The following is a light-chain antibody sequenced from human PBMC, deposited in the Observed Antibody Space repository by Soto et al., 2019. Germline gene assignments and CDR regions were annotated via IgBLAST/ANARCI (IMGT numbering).Light chain of an antibody. J-gene: IGKJ1*01. CDR3: QKYNSALTWT. Sequence: DIQMTQSPSSLSASVGDRVTITCRASQGISNYLAWSQQKPGKVPKLLIYAASTLQSGVPSRFSGSGSGTDFTLTISSLQPEDVATYYCQKYNSALTWTFGQGTKVEIK. CDR2: AAS. V-gene: IGKV1-27*01. CDR1: QGISNY.